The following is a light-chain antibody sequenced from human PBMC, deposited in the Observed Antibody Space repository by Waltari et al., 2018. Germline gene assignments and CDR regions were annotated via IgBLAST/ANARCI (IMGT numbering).Light chain of an antibody. CDR2: GAS. CDR3: HQYDNWPPVT. Sequence: EIVMTQSPATLSVSPGERATRSCRASQSVSTNLAWYQQKAGQAPRLLIYGASTRASDIPARFSDSGSGTEFTLNISSLQSEDFAVYYCHQYDNWPPVTFGQGTRLEIK. CDR1: QSVSTN. V-gene: IGKV3-15*01. J-gene: IGKJ5*01.